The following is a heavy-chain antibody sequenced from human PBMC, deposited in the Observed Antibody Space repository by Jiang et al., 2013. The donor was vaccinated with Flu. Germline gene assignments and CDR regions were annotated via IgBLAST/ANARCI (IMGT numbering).Heavy chain of an antibody. Sequence: KRPGASVKVSCKVSGXTLTELSMARGCDRAPGKGLEWMGGFDPEDGETIYAQKFQGRVTMTEDTSTDTAYMELSSLRSEDTAVYYCATIVPQVGAAYDYWGQGTLVTVSS. V-gene: IGHV1-24*01. CDR3: ATIVPQVGAAYDY. D-gene: IGHD1-26*01. J-gene: IGHJ4*02. CDR2: FDPEDGET. CDR1: GXTLTELS.